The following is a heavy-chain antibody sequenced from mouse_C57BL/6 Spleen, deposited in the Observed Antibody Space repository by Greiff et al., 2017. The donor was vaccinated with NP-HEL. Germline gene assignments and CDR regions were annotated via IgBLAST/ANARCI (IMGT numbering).Heavy chain of an antibody. CDR3: ARGFYYGSSYGAIDN. D-gene: IGHD1-1*01. V-gene: IGHV1-52*01. CDR2: IDPSDSDT. Sequence: QVQLQQPGAELVRPGSSVKLSCKASGYTFTSYWMHWVKQRPIQGLEWIGNIDPSDSDTHYNQKFKDKATLTVDKSSSTAYMQLSSLTSVDSAVYYCARGFYYGSSYGAIDNWGQRTSVPVSS. J-gene: IGHJ4*01. CDR1: GYTFTSYW.